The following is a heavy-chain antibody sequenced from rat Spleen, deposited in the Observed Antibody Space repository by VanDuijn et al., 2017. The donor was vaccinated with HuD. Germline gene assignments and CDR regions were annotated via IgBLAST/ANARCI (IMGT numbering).Heavy chain of an antibody. Sequence: EVQLVESGGGLVQPGRSLKLSCAASGFIFSDYYMAWVRQAPRKGLEWVAIIRYDGSSIYYRDSVEGRFTISRDIAKSTLYLQMDSLRSEDTATYYCARRHYGYTDYFDYWGQGVMVTVSS. D-gene: IGHD1-9*01. CDR3: ARRHYGYTDYFDY. J-gene: IGHJ2*01. CDR1: GFIFSDYY. V-gene: IGHV5-7*01. CDR2: IRYDGSSI.